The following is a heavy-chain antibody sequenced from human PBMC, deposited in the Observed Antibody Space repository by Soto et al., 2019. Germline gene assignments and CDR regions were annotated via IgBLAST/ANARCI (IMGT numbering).Heavy chain of an antibody. V-gene: IGHV3-7*05. CDR1: GFTFSSYW. D-gene: IGHD6-13*01. Sequence: GGSLRLSCAASGFTFSSYWMSWVRQAPGKGLEWVANIKQDGSEKYYVDSVKGRFTISRDNAKNSLYLQMNSLRAEDTAVYYCARDPLYSSSWQLEPYYYYGMDVWGQGTTVTVSS. CDR2: IKQDGSEK. CDR3: ARDPLYSSSWQLEPYYYYGMDV. J-gene: IGHJ6*02.